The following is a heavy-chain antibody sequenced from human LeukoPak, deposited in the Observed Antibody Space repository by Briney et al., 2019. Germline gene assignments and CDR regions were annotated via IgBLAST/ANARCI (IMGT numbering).Heavy chain of an antibody. CDR3: ARQSGYVDC. V-gene: IGHV4-34*01. Sequence: SETLSLTCAVYGGSFSGYYWSWIRQPPGKGLEWIGSIYYSGSTYYNPSLKSRVTISVDTSKNQFSLKLSSVTAADTAVYYCARQSGYVDCWGQGTLVTVSS. CDR1: GGSFSGYY. D-gene: IGHD1-1*01. CDR2: IYYSGST. J-gene: IGHJ4*02.